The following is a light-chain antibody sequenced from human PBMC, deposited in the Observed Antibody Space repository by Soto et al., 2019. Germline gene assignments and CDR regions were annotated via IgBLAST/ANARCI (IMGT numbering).Light chain of an antibody. CDR1: QSVSNTY. J-gene: IGKJ1*01. V-gene: IGKV3-20*01. CDR3: KQYGSSPRT. Sequence: IVLTQSPDTLSLSPGETATLSCRASQSVSNTYLAWYQQKPGQAPRLLIYGAYGRATAIQDRFSGSGSGTEFTLIIKRLEPEDFALYYCKQYGSSPRTFGQGTKVDI. CDR2: GAY.